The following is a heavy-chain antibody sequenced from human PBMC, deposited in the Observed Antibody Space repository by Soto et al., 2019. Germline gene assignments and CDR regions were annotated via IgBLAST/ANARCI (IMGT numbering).Heavy chain of an antibody. CDR2: IYYSGST. D-gene: IGHD3-22*01. V-gene: IGHV4-31*03. CDR3: ARAHDSSGYYPSY. CDR1: GGSISSGGYY. Sequence: PSETLSLTCTVSGGSISSGGYYWSWIRQHPGKGLEWIGYIYYSGSTYYNPSLKNRVTISVDTSKNQFSLKLSSVTAADTAVYYCARAHDSSGYYPSYWGQGTLVTVSS. J-gene: IGHJ4*02.